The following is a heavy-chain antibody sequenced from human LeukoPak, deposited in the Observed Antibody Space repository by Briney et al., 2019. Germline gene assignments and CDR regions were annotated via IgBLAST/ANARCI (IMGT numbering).Heavy chain of an antibody. CDR3: ARGAYYYGSGSYYKKTYYYGMDV. V-gene: IGHV1-8*01. D-gene: IGHD3-10*01. J-gene: IGHJ6*02. Sequence: GASVKVSCKASGYTFTSYDINWVRQATGQGLEWMGWMNPNSGNTGYAQKFQGRVTMTRNTSISTAYMELSSLRSEDTAVYYCARGAYYYGSGSYYKKTYYYGMDVWGQGTTVTVSS. CDR2: MNPNSGNT. CDR1: GYTFTSYD.